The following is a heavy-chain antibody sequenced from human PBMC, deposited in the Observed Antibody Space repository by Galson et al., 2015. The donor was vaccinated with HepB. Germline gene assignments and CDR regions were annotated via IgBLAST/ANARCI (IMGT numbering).Heavy chain of an antibody. Sequence: SLRLSCAASGFDFSSYGMHWVRQAPGKGPEWLGVIWYGGSNTLYADSVKGRFTLSRDNSKNSPFLHIDNLRVEDTAVYYCARDRTTYNTAWLNWFAPWGQGALVIVSS. D-gene: IGHD3-3*01. V-gene: IGHV3-33*01. J-gene: IGHJ5*02. CDR2: IWYGGSNT. CDR3: ARDRTTYNTAWLNWFAP. CDR1: GFDFSSYG.